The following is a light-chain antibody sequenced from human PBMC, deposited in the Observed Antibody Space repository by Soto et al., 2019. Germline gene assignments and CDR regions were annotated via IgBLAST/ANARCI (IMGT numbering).Light chain of an antibody. CDR1: QSVSSN. V-gene: IGKV3-15*01. Sequence: EILMTQSPATLAVSPGERATLSCRASQSVSSNLAWYQQKPGQAPRLLIYGASTRATGIPARLSGSGSGTDFTLTISSLQSEDFAVYYCQQYNNWPQAITFGQGTRLEIK. J-gene: IGKJ5*01. CDR3: QQYNNWPQAIT. CDR2: GAS.